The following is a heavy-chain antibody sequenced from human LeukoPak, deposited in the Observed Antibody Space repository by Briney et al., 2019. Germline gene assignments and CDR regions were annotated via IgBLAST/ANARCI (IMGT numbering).Heavy chain of an antibody. CDR1: GYTFTGYY. D-gene: IGHD6-13*01. V-gene: IGHV1-18*04. CDR3: ARDRYSSSWYDYYYYYMDV. J-gene: IGHJ6*03. Sequence: ASVKVSCKASGYTFTGYYMHWVRQAPGQGLEWMGWISAYNGNTNYAQKLQGRVTMTTDTSTSTAYMELRSLRSDDTAVYYCARDRYSSSWYDYYYYYMDVWGKGTTVTVSS. CDR2: ISAYNGNT.